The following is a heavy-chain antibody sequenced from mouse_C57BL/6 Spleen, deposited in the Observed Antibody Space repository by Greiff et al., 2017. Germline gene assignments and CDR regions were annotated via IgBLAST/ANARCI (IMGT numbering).Heavy chain of an antibody. CDR2: INPSNGGT. CDR3: AREGGLRVDY. CDR1: GYTFTSYW. V-gene: IGHV1-53*01. D-gene: IGHD2-4*01. Sequence: QVQLQQPGTELVKPGASVKLSCKASGYTFTSYWMHWVKQRPGQGLEWIGNINPSNGGTNYNEKFKSKATLTVDNYSSTAYMQLSSLPSADSAVYYCAREGGLRVDYWGQGTTLTVAA. J-gene: IGHJ2*01.